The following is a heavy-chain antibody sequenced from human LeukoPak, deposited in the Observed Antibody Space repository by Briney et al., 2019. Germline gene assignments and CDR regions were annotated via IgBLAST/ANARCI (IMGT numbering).Heavy chain of an antibody. CDR3: ARELHATYYFDY. Sequence: ASVKVSCKASGYPFTTYYIHWARQAPGHGLEWMGIIDPGSGTTTYAQKFQVRVTMTRDTSTNTVYMDLSSLTSEDTAVYYCARELHATYYFDYWGQGSLVTVSS. V-gene: IGHV1-46*01. D-gene: IGHD3-10*01. CDR1: GYPFTTYY. CDR2: IDPGSGTT. J-gene: IGHJ4*02.